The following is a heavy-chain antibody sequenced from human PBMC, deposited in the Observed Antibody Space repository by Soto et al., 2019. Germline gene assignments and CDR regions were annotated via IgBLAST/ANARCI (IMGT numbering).Heavy chain of an antibody. Sequence: PSETLSLTCTVSGGSISSSSYYWGWIRQPPGKGLEWIGSIYYSGSTYYNPSLKSRVTISVDTSKNQFSLKLSSVTAADTAVYYCASSYYDILTGYLSGPFDYWGQGTLVTVSS. CDR3: ASSYYDILTGYLSGPFDY. J-gene: IGHJ4*02. V-gene: IGHV4-39*01. D-gene: IGHD3-9*01. CDR2: IYYSGST. CDR1: GGSISSSSYY.